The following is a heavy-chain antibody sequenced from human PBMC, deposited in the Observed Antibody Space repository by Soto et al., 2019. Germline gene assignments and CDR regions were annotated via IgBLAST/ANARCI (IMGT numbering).Heavy chain of an antibody. CDR2: INPRRGSA. J-gene: IGHJ4*02. D-gene: IGHD1-26*01. Sequence: QVQLVQSGAEVKEPGAPVKLYCSASGYTFTSYYMHWVRPAPGQGLEWMGVINPRRGSASYAQNFQDRVTMTRDTSTATAYMELGSRRSDDTSIYYCTRDVVTSGSNGGAYCGQGALDIGSA. CDR1: GYTFTSYY. V-gene: IGHV1-46*01. CDR3: TRDVVTSGSNGGAY.